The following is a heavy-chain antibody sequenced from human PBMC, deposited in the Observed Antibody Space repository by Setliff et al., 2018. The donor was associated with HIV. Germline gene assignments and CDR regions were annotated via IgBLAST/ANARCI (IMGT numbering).Heavy chain of an antibody. V-gene: IGHV4-39*01. CDR3: ARYTSKVDWFDP. D-gene: IGHD2-2*02. CDR1: GDSITNDDYY. CDR2: IHYNGRT. Sequence: PSETLSLTCTVSGDSITNDDYYWGWIRQPPGKGLEWIAIIHYNGRTYYDPSLKGRVTIFVDTSKTQFYLKLRSVTASDTAVYYCARYTSKVDWFDPWGQGTLVTVSS. J-gene: IGHJ5*02.